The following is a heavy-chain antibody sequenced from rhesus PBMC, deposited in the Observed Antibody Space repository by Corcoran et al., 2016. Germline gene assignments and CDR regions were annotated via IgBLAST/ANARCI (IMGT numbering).Heavy chain of an antibody. CDR3: TRRACSDGGGLD. CDR2: IGATDGTT. V-gene: IGHV4-127*01. D-gene: IGHD2-33*01. Sequence: QVQLQESGPGLVKPSETLSLTCGVSGYSISSGYGWSWIRPSPGEGLEGIGYIGATDGTTNNNPALGSRVTISKATSKNPVPRKRTAGTAADTAVYYCTRRACSDGGGLDWGQGLLVTVSS. CDR1: GYSISSGYG. J-gene: IGHJ4*01.